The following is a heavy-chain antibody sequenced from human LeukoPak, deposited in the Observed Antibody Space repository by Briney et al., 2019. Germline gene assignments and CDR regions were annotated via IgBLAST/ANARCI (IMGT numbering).Heavy chain of an antibody. J-gene: IGHJ4*02. V-gene: IGHV1-18*01. Sequence: ASVKVSCKASGYTFTSYGISWVRQAPGQGLEWMGWISAYNGNTNYAQKLQGRVTMTTDTSTSTAYMELRSLRSDDTAVYYCAREGKGWYYYDSSGYYYFDYWGQGTLVTVSS. CDR3: AREGKGWYYYDSSGYYYFDY. CDR1: GYTFTSYG. D-gene: IGHD3-22*01. CDR2: ISAYNGNT.